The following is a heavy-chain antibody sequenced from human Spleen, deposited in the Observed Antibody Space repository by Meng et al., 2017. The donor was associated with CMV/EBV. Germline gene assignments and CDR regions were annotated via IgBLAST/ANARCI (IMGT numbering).Heavy chain of an antibody. CDR3: ARSANYYDSSGYWSGYFDY. J-gene: IGHJ4*02. Sequence: EVQRVESGGGLVKPGGSLRLSCAASGLTFSSYSMNWVRQAPGKGLEWVSSISSSSSYIYYADSVKGRFTISRDNAKNSLYLQMNSLRAEDTAVYYCARSANYYDSSGYWSGYFDYWGQGTLVTVSS. CDR1: GLTFSSYS. D-gene: IGHD3-22*01. CDR2: ISSSSSYI. V-gene: IGHV3-21*01.